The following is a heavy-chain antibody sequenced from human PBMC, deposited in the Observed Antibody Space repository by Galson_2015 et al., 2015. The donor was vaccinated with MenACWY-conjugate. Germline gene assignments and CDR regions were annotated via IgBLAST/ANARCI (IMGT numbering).Heavy chain of an antibody. D-gene: IGHD3-10*01. J-gene: IGHJ2*01. V-gene: IGHV3-23*01. CDR3: AKIGKTGNWYSDL. CDR2: ISNTGGLT. CDR1: SNHG. Sequence: SNHGMSWVRQAPGKGMEWVSSISNTGGLTYYADSVRGRFTSSRDNSKNTLYLQLNSLSAGDTAMYYCAKIGKTGNWYSDLWGRGTLVTVSS.